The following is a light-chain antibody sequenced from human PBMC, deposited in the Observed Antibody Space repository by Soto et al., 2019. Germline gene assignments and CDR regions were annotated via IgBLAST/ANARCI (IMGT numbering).Light chain of an antibody. V-gene: IGLV2-14*01. CDR2: DIN. CDR3: VSYTTSASYV. Sequence: QSALTQPASVSGSPGQSITISCTGTSSDVGNYIFVSWYRQHPGKAPKPMIYDINNRPSGVSNRFSGSKSGNTASLTISGLQAEDEADYYCVSYTTSASYVFGTGTKVTVL. J-gene: IGLJ1*01. CDR1: SSDVGNYIF.